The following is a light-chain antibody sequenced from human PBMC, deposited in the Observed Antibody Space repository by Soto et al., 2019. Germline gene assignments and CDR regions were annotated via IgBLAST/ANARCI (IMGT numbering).Light chain of an antibody. Sequence: DIVLTQSPGTLSLSPGERATLYCRASQSVSSSYLAWYQQKPGQAPRLLIYGASSRATGIPDRFSGSGSGTDFTLTISRLEPEDFAVYYCQQYGSSPGTFGQGTKVDIK. CDR1: QSVSSSY. J-gene: IGKJ1*01. CDR3: QQYGSSPGT. CDR2: GAS. V-gene: IGKV3-20*01.